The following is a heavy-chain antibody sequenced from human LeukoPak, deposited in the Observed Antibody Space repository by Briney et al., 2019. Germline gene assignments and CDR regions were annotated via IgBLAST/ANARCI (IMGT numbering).Heavy chain of an antibody. CDR3: ARDFRQLWLRTFDY. CDR2: ISGSSSPI. Sequence: GGSLRLSCAASGFTFSSYDMNWVRQAPGKGLEWVSYISGSSSPIYYADSVKGRFTISRDNAKNSLYLQMNSLRAEDTAVYYCARDFRQLWLRTFDYWGQGTLVTVSS. J-gene: IGHJ4*02. D-gene: IGHD5-18*01. V-gene: IGHV3-48*01. CDR1: GFTFSSYD.